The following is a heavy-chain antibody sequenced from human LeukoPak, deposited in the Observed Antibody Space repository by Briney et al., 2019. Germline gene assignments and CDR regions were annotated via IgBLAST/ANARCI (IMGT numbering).Heavy chain of an antibody. CDR1: GFTFSSYA. V-gene: IGHV3-23*01. CDR3: GVSAAHYYYMDV. D-gene: IGHD2-2*01. J-gene: IGHJ6*03. Sequence: GGSLRLSCAASGFTFSSYAMSWVRQAPGKGLEWVSAISGGGGSTNYADSVKGRFTISRDNSKNTLYLQMNSLRAEDTALYYCGVSAAHYYYMDVWGKGTTVTVSS. CDR2: ISGGGGST.